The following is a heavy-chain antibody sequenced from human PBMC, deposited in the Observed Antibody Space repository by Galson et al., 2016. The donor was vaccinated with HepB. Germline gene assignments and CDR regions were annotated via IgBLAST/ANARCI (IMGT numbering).Heavy chain of an antibody. CDR3: AHHREWFDF. CDR2: IYWDDDV. J-gene: IGHJ5*01. CDR1: GFSLSTAGMG. Sequence: PALVKPTQTLTLTCTFSGFSLSTAGMGVGWIRQPPGKALEWLALIYWDDDVRYSPSLKNRHTITKGTSENQVVLTITNMNPVDTATYYCAHHREWFDFWGQGNLVIVSS. D-gene: IGHD1-14*01. V-gene: IGHV2-5*08.